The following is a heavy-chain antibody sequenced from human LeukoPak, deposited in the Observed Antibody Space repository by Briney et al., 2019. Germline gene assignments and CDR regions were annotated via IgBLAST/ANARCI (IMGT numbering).Heavy chain of an antibody. J-gene: IGHJ5*02. D-gene: IGHD2-2*01. CDR3: ALGNVVVPAAISP. CDR1: AFTFSSYS. V-gene: IGHV3-21*01. Sequence: GGSLRLSCAASAFTFSSYSMNWVRQAPGKGLESVSSISSSSSYIYYADSVKGRFTISRGNAKNSLYLQMNSLRAEDTAVYYCALGNVVVPAAISPWGQGTLVTVSS. CDR2: ISSSSSYI.